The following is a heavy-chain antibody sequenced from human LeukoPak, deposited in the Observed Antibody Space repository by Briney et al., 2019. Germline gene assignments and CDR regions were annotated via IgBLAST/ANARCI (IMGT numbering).Heavy chain of an antibody. CDR2: INPSGGST. CDR3: ARATYYYDSSGYYPEYYFDY. D-gene: IGHD3-22*01. CDR1: GYTFTSYY. J-gene: IGHJ4*02. Sequence: GASVKVSCKASGYTFTSYYMHWVRQAPGQGLEWMGIINPSGGSTSYAQKFQGRVTMTRDTSTSIVYMELSSLRSEDTAVYYCARATYYYDSSGYYPEYYFDYWGQGTLVTVSS. V-gene: IGHV1-46*01.